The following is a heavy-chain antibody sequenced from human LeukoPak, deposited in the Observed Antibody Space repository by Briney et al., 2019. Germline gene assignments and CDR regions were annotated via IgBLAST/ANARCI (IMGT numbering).Heavy chain of an antibody. J-gene: IGHJ4*02. CDR3: ARDERYYDFWSGRD. V-gene: IGHV3-11*04. Sequence: GGSLRLSCAASGFIFSDYYMSWMRQAPGKGLEGVSFISSSGSAEYYADSVKGRFTISRDNAKHLLYLQMSSLTAEDTAVYYCARDERYYDFWSGRDWGQGTLVTVSS. D-gene: IGHD3-3*01. CDR1: GFIFSDYY. CDR2: ISSSGSAE.